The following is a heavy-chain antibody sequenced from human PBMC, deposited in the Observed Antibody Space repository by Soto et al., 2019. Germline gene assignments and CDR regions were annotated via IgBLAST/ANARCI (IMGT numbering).Heavy chain of an antibody. Sequence: SVKVSCKASGGTFSSYAISWVRQAPGQGLEWMGGIIPIFGTANYAQKFQGRVTITADESTSTAYMELSSLRSEDTAVYYCARFEGPDYYDSSGYYHYYYYYRLAVWGQGTTVTVSS. CDR3: ARFEGPDYYDSSGYYHYYYYYRLAV. CDR2: IIPIFGTA. J-gene: IGHJ6*02. V-gene: IGHV1-69*13. CDR1: GGTFSSYA. D-gene: IGHD3-22*01.